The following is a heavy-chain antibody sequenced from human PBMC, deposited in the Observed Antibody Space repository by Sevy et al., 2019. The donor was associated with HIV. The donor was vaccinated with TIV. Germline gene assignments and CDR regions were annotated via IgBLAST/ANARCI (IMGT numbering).Heavy chain of an antibody. V-gene: IGHV4-31*03. Sequence: SETLSLTCTVSGGSINTGGYYWSWIRQHPGKGLEWIGYIYRSGSAFYNPSLESRVTISVDTSKNQFSLKLSSATAADRAVYYCATHPNYYDSTGFPHGLNIWGQGTMVTVSS. CDR3: ATHPNYYDSTGFPHGLNI. D-gene: IGHD3-22*01. CDR1: GGSINTGGYY. CDR2: IYRSGSA. J-gene: IGHJ3*02.